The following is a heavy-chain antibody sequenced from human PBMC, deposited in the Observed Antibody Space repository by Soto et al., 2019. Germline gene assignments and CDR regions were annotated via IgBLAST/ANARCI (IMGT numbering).Heavy chain of an antibody. CDR1: GFIFKMYW. Sequence: PGGSLRLSCAASGFIFKMYWMHWVRQSPGKGLVWISRIYNDGTYSDYADSVRGRFTISRDNVNDTLYLQMNNLRAEDSGLYYCTRGHRPISNRTGAYCGQGTQVTVSS. CDR2: IYNDGTYS. J-gene: IGHJ4*02. V-gene: IGHV3-74*01. D-gene: IGHD3-10*01. CDR3: TRGHRPISNRTGAY.